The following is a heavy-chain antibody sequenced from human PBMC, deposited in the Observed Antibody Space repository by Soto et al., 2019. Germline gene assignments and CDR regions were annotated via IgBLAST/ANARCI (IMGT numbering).Heavy chain of an antibody. J-gene: IGHJ4*02. CDR3: ARDICPSTHDC. Sequence: GGSLRLSCEASGFVFRTSWMTWVRQPPGKGLEWVASMNVDGGEIYYVGSVRGRFTVSRDNAKNALYLQTNSLRVEDTAVYYCARDICPSTHDCLGQGTLAAVSS. V-gene: IGHV3-7*03. CDR2: MNVDGGEI. CDR1: GFVFRTSW.